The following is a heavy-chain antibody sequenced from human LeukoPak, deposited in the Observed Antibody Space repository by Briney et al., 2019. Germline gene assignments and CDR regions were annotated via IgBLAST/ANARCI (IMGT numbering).Heavy chain of an antibody. D-gene: IGHD3-10*01. CDR2: INPNSGGT. Sequence: ASVKVSCKASGYTFTGYYMHWVRQAPGQGLEWMGWINPNSGGTNYAQKFQGRVTMTRDTSISTAYMELSRLRSGDTAVYYCARDSGNVLLWFGELLSLDYWGQGTLVTVSS. V-gene: IGHV1-2*02. CDR3: ARDSGNVLLWFGELLSLDY. J-gene: IGHJ4*02. CDR1: GYTFTGYY.